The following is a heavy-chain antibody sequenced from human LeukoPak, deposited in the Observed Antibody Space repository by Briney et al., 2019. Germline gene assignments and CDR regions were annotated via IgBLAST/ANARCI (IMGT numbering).Heavy chain of an antibody. CDR2: IYYSGNT. J-gene: IGHJ5*02. V-gene: IGHV4-39*07. CDR3: ARESSYGYMFDP. D-gene: IGHD5-18*01. Sequence: SETLSLTCTVSGGSISTTTFYWGWIRQPPGKGLEWIGSIYYSGNTYYNPSLKSRLTISVDTSKNQFSLKLSSVTAADTAVYYCARESSYGYMFDPWGQGTLVTVSS. CDR1: GGSISTTTFY.